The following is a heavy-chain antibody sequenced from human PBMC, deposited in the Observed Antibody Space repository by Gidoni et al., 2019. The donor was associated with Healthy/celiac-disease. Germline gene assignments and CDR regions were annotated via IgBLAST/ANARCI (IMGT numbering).Heavy chain of an antibody. Sequence: QVQLVQSGAEVTTPGASVKVSCKASGYTFPSYAMHWVRQAPGQRLEWLGWINAGNGNTKYSQKFQGRVTITRDTSASTAYMELSSLRSEDTAVYYCARDLPWELLREDENYWGQGTLVTVSS. CDR2: INAGNGNT. CDR1: GYTFPSYA. J-gene: IGHJ4*02. D-gene: IGHD1-26*01. V-gene: IGHV1-3*01. CDR3: ARDLPWELLREDENY.